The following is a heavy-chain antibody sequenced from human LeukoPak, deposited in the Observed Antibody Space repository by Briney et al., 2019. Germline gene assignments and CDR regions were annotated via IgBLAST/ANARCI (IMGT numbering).Heavy chain of an antibody. D-gene: IGHD3-10*01. Sequence: PGGSLRLSCAASGFTFSSYWMHWVRQAPGRGLDWVAVISYDGSNKYYADSVKGRFTISRDNSKNTLYLQMNSLRAEDTALYYCAKDRGTEWDAFDIWGQGTMVTVSS. V-gene: IGHV3-30*18. CDR2: ISYDGSNK. CDR1: GFTFSSYW. CDR3: AKDRGTEWDAFDI. J-gene: IGHJ3*02.